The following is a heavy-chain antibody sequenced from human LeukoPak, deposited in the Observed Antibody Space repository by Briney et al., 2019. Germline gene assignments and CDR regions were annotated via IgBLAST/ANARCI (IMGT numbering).Heavy chain of an antibody. CDR3: SGARPSNYFASGAT. CDR2: INPYSGDT. D-gene: IGHD3-10*01. V-gene: IGHV1-2*02. Sequence: EASVKVSCKASGYTFTGYYIHWVRQAPGQGLEWMGWINPYSGDTISAQKFQGRVTMTRDTSMSTAYMELSTLRSDDTALYYCSGARPSNYFASGATWGQGTLVTVSS. J-gene: IGHJ4*02. CDR1: GYTFTGYY.